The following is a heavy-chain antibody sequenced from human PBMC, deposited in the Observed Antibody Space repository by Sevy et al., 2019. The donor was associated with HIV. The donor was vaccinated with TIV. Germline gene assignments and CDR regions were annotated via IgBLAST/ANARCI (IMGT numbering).Heavy chain of an antibody. Sequence: ASVKVSCKASGYTFTGYYMHWVRQAPGQGPEWMGWINPNSGGTNYTQKFQGRVTMTTDTSISTAYMELTRLRSDDTAVYYCARSLTPWFEKDAFHIWGHGTVVTVSS. D-gene: IGHD3-10*01. J-gene: IGHJ3*02. CDR2: INPNSGGT. CDR3: ARSLTPWFEKDAFHI. CDR1: GYTFTGYY. V-gene: IGHV1-2*02.